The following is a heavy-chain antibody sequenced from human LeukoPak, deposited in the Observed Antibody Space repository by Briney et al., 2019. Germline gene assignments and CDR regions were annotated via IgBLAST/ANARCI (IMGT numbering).Heavy chain of an antibody. CDR2: IYPGDSDT. D-gene: IGHD2-2*02. CDR1: GYSFTSYW. Sequence: GESLKISCKGSGYSFTSYWIGWVRQMPGKGLEWMGIIYPGDSDTRYSPSFQGQVTISADKSISTAYLQWSSLEASDTAMYYCANARGCSSTSCYMENWGQGTLVTVSS. J-gene: IGHJ4*02. CDR3: ANARGCSSTSCYMEN. V-gene: IGHV5-51*01.